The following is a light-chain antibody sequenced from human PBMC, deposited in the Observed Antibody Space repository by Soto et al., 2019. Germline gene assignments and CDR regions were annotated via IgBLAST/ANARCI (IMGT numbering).Light chain of an antibody. CDR1: NSGSKS. CDR3: QVWDSSSGPYVV. V-gene: IGLV3-21*02. Sequence: SYELTQPPSVSVAPGQTARITCGGNNSGSKSVHWSQQKPGQAPVLVVYDDRDRPSRIPERFSGSNSGNTATLALSRVEAGDEADYYFQVWDSSSGPYVVFGGGTKLTVL. J-gene: IGLJ2*01. CDR2: DDR.